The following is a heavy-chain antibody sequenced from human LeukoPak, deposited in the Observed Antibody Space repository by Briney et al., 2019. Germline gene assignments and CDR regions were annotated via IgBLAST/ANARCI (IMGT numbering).Heavy chain of an antibody. CDR1: GYSFSTYW. CDR3: ARSSGSGWYNAFDI. D-gene: IGHD6-19*01. Sequence: GESLTISCQGSGYSFSTYWISWVRQLPGKGLEWLGRIDPSDSFTQYSPSFQGHVSISVAKSINSVYLQWSTLKASDTAMYYCARSSGSGWYNAFDIWGQGTMVTVS. V-gene: IGHV5-10-1*01. J-gene: IGHJ3*02. CDR2: IDPSDSFT.